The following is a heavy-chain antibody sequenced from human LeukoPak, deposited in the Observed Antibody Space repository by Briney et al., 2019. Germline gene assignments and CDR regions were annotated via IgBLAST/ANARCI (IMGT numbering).Heavy chain of an antibody. CDR2: INPNSGGT. Sequence: ASVKVSCKASGYTFTGYYMHWVRQAPGQGLEWMGWINPNSGGTNYAQKLQGRVTMTTDTSTSTAYMELRSLRSDDTAVYYCARSRTLYSSTSWSLDYWGQGTLVTVSS. J-gene: IGHJ4*02. CDR1: GYTFTGYY. V-gene: IGHV1-2*02. D-gene: IGHD6-6*01. CDR3: ARSRTLYSSTSWSLDY.